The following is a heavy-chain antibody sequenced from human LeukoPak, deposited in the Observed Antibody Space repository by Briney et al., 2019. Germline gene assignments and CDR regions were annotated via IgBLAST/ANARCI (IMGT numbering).Heavy chain of an antibody. CDR1: GFTFGSYA. CDR2: ISGSGGST. J-gene: IGHJ4*02. Sequence: PGGSLRLSCAASGFTFGSYAMSWVRQAPGKGLEWVSAISGSGGSTYYADSVKGRFTISRDNSKNTLYLQMNSLRAEDTAVYYCAKGRYYDFWSGFLYWGQGTLVTVSS. V-gene: IGHV3-23*01. CDR3: AKGRYYDFWSGFLY. D-gene: IGHD3-3*01.